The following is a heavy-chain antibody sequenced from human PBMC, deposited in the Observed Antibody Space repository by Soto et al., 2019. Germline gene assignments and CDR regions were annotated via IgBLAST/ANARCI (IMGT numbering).Heavy chain of an antibody. CDR1: GYTFTSYG. CDR2: ISAYNGNT. Sequence: QVQLVQSGAEVKKPGASVKVSCKASGYTFTSYGISWVRQAPGQGLEWMGWISAYNGNTNYAQKLQGRVTMTTDTSTSTAYMEVGSLRSDDTGVYYCARDRWELQVDLYFDLWGRGTLVTVSS. V-gene: IGHV1-18*01. CDR3: ARDRWELQVDLYFDL. D-gene: IGHD1-26*01. J-gene: IGHJ2*01.